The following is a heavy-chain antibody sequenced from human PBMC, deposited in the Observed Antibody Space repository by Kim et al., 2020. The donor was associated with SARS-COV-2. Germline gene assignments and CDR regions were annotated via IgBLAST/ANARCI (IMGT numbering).Heavy chain of an antibody. Sequence: SETLSLTCAVYGGSFSGYYWSWIRQPPGKGLEWIGEINHSGSTNYNPSLKSRVTISVDTSKNQISLKLSSVTAADTAVYYCARGTRQWLSRHYYYYMDVWGRGTTVTVA. D-gene: IGHD6-19*01. J-gene: IGHJ6*03. CDR2: INHSGST. CDR3: ARGTRQWLSRHYYYYMDV. CDR1: GGSFSGYY. V-gene: IGHV4-34*01.